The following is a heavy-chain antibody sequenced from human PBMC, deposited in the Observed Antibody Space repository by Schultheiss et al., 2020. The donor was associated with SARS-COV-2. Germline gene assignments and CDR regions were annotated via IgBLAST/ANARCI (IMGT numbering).Heavy chain of an antibody. D-gene: IGHD3-22*01. CDR3: ARDDSSGYYYFDY. J-gene: IGHJ4*02. V-gene: IGHV4-38-2*01. CDR2: ISHSGST. Sequence: SETLSLTCAVSGYAISSGYYWGWIRQPPGKGLEWIGSISHSGSTSYNPSLKSRVTISVDTSKNQFSLKLSSVTAADTAVYYCARDDSSGYYYFDYWGQGTLVTVSS. CDR1: GYAISSGYY.